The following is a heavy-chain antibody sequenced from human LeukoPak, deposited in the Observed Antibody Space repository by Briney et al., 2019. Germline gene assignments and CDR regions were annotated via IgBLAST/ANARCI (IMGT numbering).Heavy chain of an antibody. D-gene: IGHD5-12*01. CDR3: ARDPRRRGYSGYGWVY. V-gene: IGHV3-7*01. CDR2: INRDGSQK. Sequence: GGSLRLSCAASGFSLSGYWMTWVRQAPGKGLEWVANINRDGSQKNHVDSVQGRFTISRDNAKNSLYLQMNSLTAEDTAVYYCARDPRRRGYSGYGWVYWGQGTLVTVSS. J-gene: IGHJ4*02. CDR1: GFSLSGYW.